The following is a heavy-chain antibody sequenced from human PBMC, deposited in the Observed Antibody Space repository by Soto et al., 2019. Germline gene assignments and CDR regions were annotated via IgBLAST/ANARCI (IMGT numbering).Heavy chain of an antibody. Sequence: QVQLVESGGGVVQPGRSLRLSCAASGFTFSSYAMHWVRQAPGKGLEWVAVISHDGSNEFYADSVKGRFTISRDNSKNTLYLQMNSLRAEDTAVYYCARGYTAAPRTSHFDYWGQGTLVTVSS. D-gene: IGHD6-13*01. CDR3: ARGYTAAPRTSHFDY. CDR1: GFTFSSYA. J-gene: IGHJ4*02. V-gene: IGHV3-30-3*01. CDR2: ISHDGSNE.